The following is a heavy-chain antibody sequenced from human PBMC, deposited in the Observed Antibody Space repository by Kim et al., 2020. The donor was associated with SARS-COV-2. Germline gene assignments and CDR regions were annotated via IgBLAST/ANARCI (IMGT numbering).Heavy chain of an antibody. J-gene: IGHJ4*02. Sequence: AQKFQGRVTMTEETSTDTAYMELSSLRSEDTAVYYCATYYDYVWGSYLDYWGQGTLVTVSS. CDR3: ATYYDYVWGSYLDY. D-gene: IGHD3-16*02. V-gene: IGHV1-24*01.